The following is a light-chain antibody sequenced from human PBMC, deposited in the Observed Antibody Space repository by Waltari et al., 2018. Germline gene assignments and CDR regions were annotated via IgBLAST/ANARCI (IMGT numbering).Light chain of an antibody. CDR2: NTN. CDR3: QTYDSSLNGFLI. CDR1: NSNIGAGYD. V-gene: IGLV1-40*01. J-gene: IGLJ2*01. Sequence: QSVLTQPPSVSGAPGQTVTISCTGSNSNIGAGYDIHWYQQLPGTVPKLLIYNTNSRPTGVPGLCSGSKSGTSASLVITGLQTEDEADYYCQTYDSSLNGFLIFGGGTRLTV.